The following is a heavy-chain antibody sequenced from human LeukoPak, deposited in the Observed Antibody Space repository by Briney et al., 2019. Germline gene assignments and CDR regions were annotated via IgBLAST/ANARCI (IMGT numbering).Heavy chain of an antibody. D-gene: IGHD4-17*01. J-gene: IGHJ4*02. V-gene: IGHV3-11*01. Sequence: PGGSLRLSCAASGFTFSDYYMNWLRQAPGKGLEWVSYISSSGSTIYYADSVKGRITISRDNAKNSLYLQMNSLRADDMAVYYCARDSGDYYFDYWGQGTLVTVSS. CDR3: ARDSGDYYFDY. CDR1: GFTFSDYY. CDR2: ISSSGSTI.